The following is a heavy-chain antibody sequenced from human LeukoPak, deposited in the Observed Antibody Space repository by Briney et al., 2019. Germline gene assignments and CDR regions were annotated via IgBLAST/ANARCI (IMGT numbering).Heavy chain of an antibody. CDR1: GGSISISSSNW. D-gene: IGHD4-23*01. J-gene: IGHJ2*01. CDR2: IYHSGST. CDR3: ARDLHGGNSFTSDWYFAL. Sequence: PSGTLSLTCAVSGGSISISSSNWWSWVRQPPGKGLEWIGEIYHSGSTNYNPSLKSRVTISVDKSKNQFSLKLSSVTAADTAVYYCARDLHGGNSFTSDWYFALSGRGTLVTVSS. V-gene: IGHV4-4*02.